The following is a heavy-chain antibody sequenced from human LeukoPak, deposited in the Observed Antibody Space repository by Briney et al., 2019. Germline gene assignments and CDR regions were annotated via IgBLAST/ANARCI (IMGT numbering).Heavy chain of an antibody. J-gene: IGHJ4*02. V-gene: IGHV3-23*01. CDR3: AKETLWFGERYFDY. D-gene: IGHD3-10*01. CDR1: GFTFSSYA. Sequence: GRSLRLSCAASGFTFSSYAMSWVRQAPGKGREWVSAISGSGGSTYYADSVKGRFTISRDNSKNTLYLQMNSLRAEDTAVYYCAKETLWFGERYFDYWGQGTLVTVSS. CDR2: ISGSGGST.